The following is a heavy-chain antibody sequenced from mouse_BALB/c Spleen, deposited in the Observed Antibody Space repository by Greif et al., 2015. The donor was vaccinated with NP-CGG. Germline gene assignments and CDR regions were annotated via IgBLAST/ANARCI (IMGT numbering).Heavy chain of an antibody. CDR2: INPYNGDT. CDR1: GYSFTGYF. J-gene: IGHJ2*01. Sequence: EVQLQESGPELVKPGASVKISCKASGYSFTGYFMNWVMQSHGKSLEWIGRINPYNGDTFYNQKFKGKATLTVDKSSSTAHMELRSLASEDSAVYYCARTPYGSRSYFDYWGQGTTLTVSS. V-gene: IGHV1-20*02. D-gene: IGHD1-1*01. CDR3: ARTPYGSRSYFDY.